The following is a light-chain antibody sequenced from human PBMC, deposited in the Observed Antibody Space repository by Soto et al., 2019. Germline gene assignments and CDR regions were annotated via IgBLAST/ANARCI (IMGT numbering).Light chain of an antibody. CDR2: GAS. J-gene: IGKJ2*01. Sequence: EIVMTQSPATLSVSPRERATLSCRASQSVSSDLAWYQQKPGQAPRLLIYGASTRATGIPARFSGSGSGTEFTLTISSLQSEDFAVYYCHQYKNWPRTFGQGTKLEIK. V-gene: IGKV3-15*01. CDR3: HQYKNWPRT. CDR1: QSVSSD.